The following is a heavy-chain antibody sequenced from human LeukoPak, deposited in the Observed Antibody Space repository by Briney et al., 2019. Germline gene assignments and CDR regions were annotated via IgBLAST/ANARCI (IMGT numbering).Heavy chain of an antibody. CDR2: VWNDGSNQ. Sequence: QPGRSLRLSCAASGFTFSNFGMHWVRQAPGRGLEWVAVVWNDGSNQYYVDSVKGRFTISRGNSRNMLYLQMNSLRAEDTAVYYCVKEAVRAAGSYFDYWGQGTLVTVSS. D-gene: IGHD6-13*01. CDR3: VKEAVRAAGSYFDY. CDR1: GFTFSNFG. V-gene: IGHV3-33*06. J-gene: IGHJ4*02.